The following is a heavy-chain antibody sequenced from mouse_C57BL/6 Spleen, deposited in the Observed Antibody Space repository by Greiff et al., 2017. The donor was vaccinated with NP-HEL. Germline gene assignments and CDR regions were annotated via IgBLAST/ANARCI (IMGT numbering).Heavy chain of an antibody. J-gene: IGHJ4*01. CDR1: GYSITSGYY. CDR2: ISYDGSN. V-gene: IGHV3-6*01. Sequence: EVQLQESGPGLVKPSQSLSLTCSVTGYSITSGYYWNWIRQFPGNKLEWMGYISYDGSNNYNPSLKNRISITRDTSKNQFFLKLNSVTTEDTATYYCARFITTVYAMDYWGQGTSVTVSS. CDR3: ARFITTVYAMDY. D-gene: IGHD1-1*01.